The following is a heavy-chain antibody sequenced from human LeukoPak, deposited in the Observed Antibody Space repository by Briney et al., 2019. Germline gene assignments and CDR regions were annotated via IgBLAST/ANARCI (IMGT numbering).Heavy chain of an antibody. J-gene: IGHJ1*01. CDR3: ARGPRNSSSYQYFQH. Sequence: GGSMRLSCAASGFTFSTYSMNWVRQAPGKGLEWVSSISSSSSYIYYADSVKGRFTISRDNAKNSLYLQMNSLRAEDTAVYYCARGPRNSSSYQYFQHWGQGTLVTVSS. D-gene: IGHD6-13*01. V-gene: IGHV3-21*01. CDR1: GFTFSTYS. CDR2: ISSSSSYI.